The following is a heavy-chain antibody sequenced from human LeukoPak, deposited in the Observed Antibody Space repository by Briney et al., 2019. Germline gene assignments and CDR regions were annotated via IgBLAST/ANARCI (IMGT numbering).Heavy chain of an antibody. CDR1: GGSISSYY. CDR3: ARGTAAGTTGIDY. J-gene: IGHJ4*02. V-gene: IGHV4-59*01. CDR2: IYYSGST. D-gene: IGHD6-13*01. Sequence: PSETLSLTCTVSGGSISSYYWSWIRQPPGKGLEWIGYIYYSGSTSYNPSLKSRVTISVDTSKNQFSLKLSSVTAADTAVYYCARGTAAGTTGIDYWGQGTLVTVSS.